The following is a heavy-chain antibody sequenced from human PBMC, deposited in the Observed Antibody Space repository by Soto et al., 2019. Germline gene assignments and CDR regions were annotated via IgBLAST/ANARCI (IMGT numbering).Heavy chain of an antibody. CDR3: AREAISGYSVFDY. J-gene: IGHJ4*02. V-gene: IGHV1-3*01. CDR1: GYTFTSSA. CDR2: INAGNGNT. Sequence: QVQLVQSGAEVKKPGASVKVSCKASGYTFTSSAIYWVRQAAGQRLEWMGWINAGNGNTKYSDKFQGRVTITRDTSTCTAYMELSSLRSEDTAVYYCAREAISGYSVFDYWGQGTLVTVSS. D-gene: IGHD3-22*01.